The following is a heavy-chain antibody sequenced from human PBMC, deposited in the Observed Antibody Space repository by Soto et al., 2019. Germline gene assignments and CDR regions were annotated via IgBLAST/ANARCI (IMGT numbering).Heavy chain of an antibody. CDR3: ASGTRGGNSFDY. V-gene: IGHV4-30-2*01. Sequence: SETLSLTCAVSGGSISSGGYSWSWIRQPPGKGLEWIGYIYHSGSTYYNPSLKSRVTISVDRSKNQFSLKLSSVTAADTAVYYCASGTRGGNSFDYWGQGTLVTVSS. D-gene: IGHD2-15*01. CDR1: GGSISSGGYS. CDR2: IYHSGST. J-gene: IGHJ4*02.